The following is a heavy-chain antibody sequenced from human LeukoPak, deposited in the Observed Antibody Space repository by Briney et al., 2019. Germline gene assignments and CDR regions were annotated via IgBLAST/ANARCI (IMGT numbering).Heavy chain of an antibody. CDR2: ISGSGGST. V-gene: IGHV3-23*01. CDR1: GLTVSGNY. Sequence: GGSLRLSCAASGLTVSGNYMSWVRQAPGKGLEWVSAISGSGGSTYYADSVKGRFTISRDNSKNTLYLQMNSLRAEDTAVYYCAKDYWAYWGQGTLVTVSS. J-gene: IGHJ4*02. CDR3: AKDYWAY. D-gene: IGHD2-8*02.